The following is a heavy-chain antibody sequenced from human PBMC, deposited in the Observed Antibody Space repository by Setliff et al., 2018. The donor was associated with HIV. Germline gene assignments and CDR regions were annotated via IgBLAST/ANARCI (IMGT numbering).Heavy chain of an antibody. Sequence: ASVKVSCKASGYTFTSYYMHWVRQAPGQGPEWMGWFNTETGNPMYAQGFRGRFVFSLDTSVSTAFLQINRLKAEDTAKYYCARVGSGWSTFDYWGQGALVTVSS. D-gene: IGHD6-13*01. J-gene: IGHJ4*02. CDR3: ARVGSGWSTFDY. CDR1: GYTFTSYY. V-gene: IGHV7-4-1*02. CDR2: FNTETGNP.